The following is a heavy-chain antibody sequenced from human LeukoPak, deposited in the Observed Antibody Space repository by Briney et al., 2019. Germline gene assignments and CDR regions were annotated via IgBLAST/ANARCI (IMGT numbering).Heavy chain of an antibody. V-gene: IGHV1-2*02. CDR3: ARSKGLRSVGGFDY. J-gene: IGHJ4*02. CDR1: GYTFTGYY. CDR2: INPDSGAT. D-gene: IGHD4-23*01. Sequence: ASVKVSCKAPGYTFTGYYMHWVRQAPGQGLEWMGWINPDSGATNYAQKLQGRVTMTTDTSTSTAYIELRSLRSDDTAVYYCARSKGLRSVGGFDYWGQGTLVTVSS.